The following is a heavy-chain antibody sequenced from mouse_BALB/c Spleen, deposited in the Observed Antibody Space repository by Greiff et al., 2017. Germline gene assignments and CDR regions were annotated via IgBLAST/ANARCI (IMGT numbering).Heavy chain of an antibody. V-gene: IGHV14-3*02. D-gene: IGHD2-4*01. Sequence: VQLKESGAELVKPGASVKLSCTASGFNIKDTYMHWVKQRPEQGLEWIGRIDPANGNTKYDPKFQGKATITADTSSNTAYLQLSSLTSEDTAVYYCARDYPYYAMDDWGQGTSVTVSS. CDR3: ARDYPYYAMDD. CDR2: IDPANGNT. CDR1: GFNIKDTY. J-gene: IGHJ4*01.